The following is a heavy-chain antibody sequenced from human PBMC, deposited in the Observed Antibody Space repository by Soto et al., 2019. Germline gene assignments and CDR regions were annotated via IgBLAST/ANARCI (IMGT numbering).Heavy chain of an antibody. Sequence: QVQLVQSGAEVKEPGDSVRVSCEASGYTFTAYHIHWVRQAPGQGLEWMGWINPKFGDTTYAQDFQGRVSMTRDMSISTGYMELSRLASDDTAIYYCARNMDYYYGRGRGNGHGVWGQGTTVTVFS. CDR3: ARNMDYYYGRGRGNGHGV. V-gene: IGHV1-2*02. CDR2: INPKFGDT. CDR1: GYTFTAYH. J-gene: IGHJ6*02. D-gene: IGHD3-10*02.